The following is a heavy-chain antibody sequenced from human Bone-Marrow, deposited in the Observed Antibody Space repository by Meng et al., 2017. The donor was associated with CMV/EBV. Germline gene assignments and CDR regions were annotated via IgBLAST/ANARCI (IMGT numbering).Heavy chain of an antibody. CDR3: ARADTAMVNGMDV. CDR2: IYYSGST. V-gene: IGHV4-59*01. D-gene: IGHD5-18*01. Sequence: GSLRLSCTVSGGSISSYYWSWIRQPPGKGLEWIGYIYYSGSTNYNPSLKSRVTISVDTSKNQFSLKLSSVTAADTAVYYCARADTAMVNGMDVWGQGTTVTVSS. CDR1: GGSISSYY. J-gene: IGHJ6*02.